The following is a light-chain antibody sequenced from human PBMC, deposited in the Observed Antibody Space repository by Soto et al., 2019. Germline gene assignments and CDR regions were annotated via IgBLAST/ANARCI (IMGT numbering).Light chain of an antibody. J-gene: IGKJ1*01. CDR3: QQYNNWPRT. CDR1: QSVNSN. V-gene: IGKV3-15*01. CDR2: GTS. Sequence: EIVMTQSPATLSLSPGERATLSCRASQSVNSNLAWYQQKAAQAPRLLIYGTSTRATGIPAGFSGSGSGTDFTLTISSLQFEDFAVYYCQQYNNWPRTFGQGTKVDIK.